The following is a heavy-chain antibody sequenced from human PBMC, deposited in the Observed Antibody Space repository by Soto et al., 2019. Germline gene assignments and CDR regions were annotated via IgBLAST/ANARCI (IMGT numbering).Heavy chain of an antibody. J-gene: IGHJ4*02. Sequence: QVQLVQSGAEVKKPGASVKVSRKASGYTFTSYGISWVRQAPGQGLEWMGWISAYNGNTNYAQKLQGRVTMTTDTSTSTAYMELRSLRSDDTAVYYCARDYDSSGYYYVSYFDYWGQGTLVTVSS. V-gene: IGHV1-18*04. CDR1: GYTFTSYG. CDR2: ISAYNGNT. CDR3: ARDYDSSGYYYVSYFDY. D-gene: IGHD3-22*01.